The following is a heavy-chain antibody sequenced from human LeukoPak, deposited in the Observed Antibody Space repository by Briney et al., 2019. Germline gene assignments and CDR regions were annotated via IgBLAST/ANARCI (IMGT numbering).Heavy chain of an antibody. Sequence: PGGSLRLSCAASGFTFSSYSMNWVRQAPGKGLEWVSYISSSISVIYYADSVKGRFTISRDNAKNSLYLQMNSLRAEDTAVYYCAKGASFEPRVYDYWGQGTLVTVSS. CDR3: AKGASFEPRVYDY. J-gene: IGHJ4*02. V-gene: IGHV3-48*01. CDR1: GFTFSSYS. D-gene: IGHD2-8*01. CDR2: ISSSISVI.